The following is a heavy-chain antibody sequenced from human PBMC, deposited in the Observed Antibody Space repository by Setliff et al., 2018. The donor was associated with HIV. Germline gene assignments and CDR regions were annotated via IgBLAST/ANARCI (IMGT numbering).Heavy chain of an antibody. CDR3: ARDRGGHYTGSYYYMDV. J-gene: IGHJ6*03. Sequence: PSETLSLTCTLSGDSVTTPYYWGWIRQPPGKGLEWVGSIYHSGATYFTPSLKSRVTLSVDTSKNQFSLRLSSVTAADTAVYYCARDRGGHYTGSYYYMDVWGKGTTVTVSS. CDR1: GDSVTTPYY. V-gene: IGHV4-38-2*02. D-gene: IGHD3-10*01. CDR2: IYHSGAT.